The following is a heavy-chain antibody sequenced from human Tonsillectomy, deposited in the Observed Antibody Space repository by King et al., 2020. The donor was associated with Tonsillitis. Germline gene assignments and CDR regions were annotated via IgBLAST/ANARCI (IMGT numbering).Heavy chain of an antibody. CDR1: GGSISSSSHY. CDR3: ARDRITFFGVVIGGNDAFDI. Sequence: QLQLQESGPGLVKPSETLSLTCTVSGGSISSSSHYWGWIRQPPGKGLEWIGSMYYSGSTYYNASLKSRVTISVDTSKNQISLKLSSVTAADTAVYYCARDRITFFGVVIGGNDAFDIWGQGTMVTVSS. CDR2: MYYSGST. J-gene: IGHJ3*02. V-gene: IGHV4-39*02. D-gene: IGHD3-3*01.